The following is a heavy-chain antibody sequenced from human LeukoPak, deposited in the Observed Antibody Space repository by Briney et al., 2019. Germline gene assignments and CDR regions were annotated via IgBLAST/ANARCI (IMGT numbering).Heavy chain of an antibody. CDR1: GFTFSSYG. V-gene: IGHV3-30*02. CDR2: IRYDGSNK. J-gene: IGHJ4*02. D-gene: IGHD1-26*01. Sequence: GGSLRLSCAASGFTFSSYGMHWVRQAPGKGLEWVAFIRYDGSNKYYADSVKGRFTISRDNSKNTLYLQMSSLRAEDSAIYYCAKDRVGRIRSGSPLYYRGQGTLVTVSS. CDR3: AKDRVGRIRSGSPLYY.